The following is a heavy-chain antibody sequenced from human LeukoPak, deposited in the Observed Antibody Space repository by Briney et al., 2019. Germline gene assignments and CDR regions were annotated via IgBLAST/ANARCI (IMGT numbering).Heavy chain of an antibody. D-gene: IGHD3-3*01. CDR1: GGTFSSYA. CDR3: ARSPLLEWLFPSNAFDI. CDR2: IIPIFGTA. Sequence: ASVKVSCKASGGTFSSYAISWVRQAPGQGLEWMGGIIPIFGTANYAQKFQGRVTITTDEPTSTAYMELSSLRSEDTAVYYCARSPLLEWLFPSNAFDIWGQGTMVTVSS. V-gene: IGHV1-69*05. J-gene: IGHJ3*02.